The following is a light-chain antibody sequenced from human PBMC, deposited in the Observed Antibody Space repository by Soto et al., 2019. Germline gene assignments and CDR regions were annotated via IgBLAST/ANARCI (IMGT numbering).Light chain of an antibody. CDR2: KNN. J-gene: IGLJ1*01. CDR1: SSNIGSNY. Sequence: QSVLTQPPSAPGTPGQRVIISCSGSSSNIGSNYVYWYQQLPGTAPKLLIYKNNQRPSGVPGRFSGSKSGTSASLAISGLRSEDEADYYCAAWDDSLSGGVFGTGTKLTVL. V-gene: IGLV1-47*01. CDR3: AAWDDSLSGGV.